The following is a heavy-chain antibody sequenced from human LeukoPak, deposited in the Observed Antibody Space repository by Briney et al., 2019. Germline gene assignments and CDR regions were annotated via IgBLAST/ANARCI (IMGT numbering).Heavy chain of an antibody. V-gene: IGHV4-39*07. J-gene: IGHJ4*02. Sequence: TSETLSLTCTVSGGSISSSSYYWGWIRQPPGKGLEWIGSIYYSGSTYYNPSLKSRVTISVDTSKNQFSLKLSSVTAADTAVYYCAAERERRWLQLRGSFDYWGQGTLVTVSS. CDR3: AAERERRWLQLRGSFDY. CDR1: GGSISSSSYY. CDR2: IYYSGST. D-gene: IGHD5-24*01.